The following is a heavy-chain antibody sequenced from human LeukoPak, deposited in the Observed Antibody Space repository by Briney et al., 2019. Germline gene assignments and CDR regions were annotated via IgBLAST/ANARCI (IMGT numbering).Heavy chain of an antibody. D-gene: IGHD6-13*01. CDR2: ISSSSSTI. CDR3: ARLYSSSSFDY. Sequence: GGSLSLSCAASGFTFISSAMSWVRQAPGKGLGWVSYISSSSSTIYYADSVKGRFTISRDNAKNSLYLQMNSLRAEDTAVYYCARLYSSSSFDYWGQGTLVTVSS. CDR1: GFTFISSA. V-gene: IGHV3-48*01. J-gene: IGHJ4*02.